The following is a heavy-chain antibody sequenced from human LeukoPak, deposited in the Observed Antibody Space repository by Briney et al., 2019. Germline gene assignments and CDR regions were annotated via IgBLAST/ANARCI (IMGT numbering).Heavy chain of an antibody. Sequence: KPSETLSLTCTVSGDSISTSTYYWGWIRQPPGKGLEWIGSIFYSGSTYYNPSLKSRVTISVDTSKNQFSLRLSSVTAADTAVYCCARQQSNWASGPGMDVWGQGTTVTVSS. CDR3: ARQQSNWASGPGMDV. D-gene: IGHD7-27*01. CDR2: IFYSGST. CDR1: GDSISTSTYY. J-gene: IGHJ6*02. V-gene: IGHV4-39*01.